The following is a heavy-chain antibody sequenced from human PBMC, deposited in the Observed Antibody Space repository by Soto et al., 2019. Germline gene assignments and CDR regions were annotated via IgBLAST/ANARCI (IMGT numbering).Heavy chain of an antibody. CDR2: INFSGVTV. Sequence: VQLVESGGGLVEPGGSLRLSCEASGFPFSDHYMNWIRQAPGKGLEWISYINFSGVTVYYAASVKGRFTISRDNAKNSLYLQMSRLTGEETAMYCCVRGPSPRDGVDIWGQGTMVTVSS. CDR3: VRGPSPRDGVDI. J-gene: IGHJ3*02. V-gene: IGHV3-11*01. CDR1: GFPFSDHY. D-gene: IGHD2-2*01.